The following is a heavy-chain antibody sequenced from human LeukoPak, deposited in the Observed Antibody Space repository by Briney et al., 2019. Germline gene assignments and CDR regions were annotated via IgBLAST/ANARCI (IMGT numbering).Heavy chain of an antibody. J-gene: IGHJ5*02. CDR1: GGSFSGYY. D-gene: IGHD1-1*01. V-gene: IGHV4-34*01. CDR3: ARVPDITARPCDT. CDR2: ISHTGLT. Sequence: SETLSLTCAVYGGSFSGYYWTLIRQTPGKGLEWIGEISHTGLTGSNPSLKSRVTIFVDSSKKQFSLRMTSVAAADTGVYYCARVPDITARPCDTWGPGTLDTVSS.